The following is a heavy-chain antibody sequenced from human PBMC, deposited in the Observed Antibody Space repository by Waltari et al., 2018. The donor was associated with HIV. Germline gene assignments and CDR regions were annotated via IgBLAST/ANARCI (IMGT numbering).Heavy chain of an antibody. V-gene: IGHV4-39*01. Sequence: QLHLQESGPGLVKPSETLSLTCSVSGGSIITSDYYWGWIRQPPGQGLEWIGTVNYTGHTENNPPHKARVTISVDTSKNQFSLNLNCVTAADTAVYFCGRAPDVRGYTFGYYFDNWGQGTLVTVSS. D-gene: IGHD5-18*01. CDR1: GGSIITSDYY. CDR3: GRAPDVRGYTFGYYFDN. J-gene: IGHJ4*02. CDR2: VNYTGHT.